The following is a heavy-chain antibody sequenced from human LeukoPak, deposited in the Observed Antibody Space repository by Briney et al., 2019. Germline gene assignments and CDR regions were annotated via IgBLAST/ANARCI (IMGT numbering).Heavy chain of an antibody. V-gene: IGHV4-61*01. J-gene: IGHJ3*02. Sequence: SETLSLTCTVSGGSVSSGSYYWSWIRQPPGKGLEWIGYIYYSGSTNYNPSLKSRVTISVDTSKNQFSLKLSSVTAADTAVYYCARDGATGAFDNWGQGTMVTVSS. D-gene: IGHD5-12*01. CDR1: GGSVSSGSYY. CDR3: ARDGATGAFDN. CDR2: IYYSGST.